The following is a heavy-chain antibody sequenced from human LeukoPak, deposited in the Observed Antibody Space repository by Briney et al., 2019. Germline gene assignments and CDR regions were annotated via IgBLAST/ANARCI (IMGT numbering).Heavy chain of an antibody. D-gene: IGHD1-1*01. Sequence: GGSLRLSCAASGFTFSNYWMSWVRQAPGKGLEWVANIRQDGSEKYYVDYMRGRFTISRDNAKNSLYLQMSSLRAEDTAVYYCARSTAGLDYWGQGTLVTVSS. CDR3: ARSTAGLDY. V-gene: IGHV3-7*01. CDR2: IRQDGSEK. J-gene: IGHJ4*02. CDR1: GFTFSNYW.